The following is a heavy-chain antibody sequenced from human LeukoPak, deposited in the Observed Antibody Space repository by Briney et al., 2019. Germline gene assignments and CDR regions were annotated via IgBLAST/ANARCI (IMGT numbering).Heavy chain of an antibody. CDR1: GFTFSSYW. Sequence: GGSLRLSCAASGFTFSSYWMSWVRQAPGKGLEWVANIKQDGSEKYYVDSVKGRFTISRDNAKNSLYLQMNSLRAEDTAVYYCARDTGRASPFRRYGMDVWGQGTLVTVSS. J-gene: IGHJ6*02. D-gene: IGHD2-2*01. CDR2: IKQDGSEK. CDR3: ARDTGRASPFRRYGMDV. V-gene: IGHV3-7*01.